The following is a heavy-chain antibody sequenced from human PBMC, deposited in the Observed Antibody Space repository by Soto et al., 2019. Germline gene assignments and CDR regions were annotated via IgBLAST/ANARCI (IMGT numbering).Heavy chain of an antibody. J-gene: IGHJ4*02. Sequence: SETLSLTCTVSGGSISSGGYYWSWIRQHPGKGLEWIGYIYFSGSTYYNPSLKSRVTISVDTSKNQFSLKLSSVTAADTAVYYCARVVSDNYYFDYWGQGTLVTV. CDR1: GGSISSGGYY. V-gene: IGHV4-31*03. CDR2: IYFSGST. D-gene: IGHD1-20*01. CDR3: ARVVSDNYYFDY.